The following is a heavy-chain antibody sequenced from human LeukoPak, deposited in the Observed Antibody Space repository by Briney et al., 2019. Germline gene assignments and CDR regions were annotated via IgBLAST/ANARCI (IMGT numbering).Heavy chain of an antibody. D-gene: IGHD3-10*01. Sequence: PSETLSLTCAVYGGSFSGYYWSWIRQPPGKGLEWIGEINHSGSTNYNPSLKSRVTISVDTSKNQFSLKLSSLTAADTAVYYCARNRAFNYYGSGSYSYYFDYWGQGTLVTVSS. CDR2: INHSGST. CDR1: GGSFSGYY. CDR3: ARNRAFNYYGSGSYSYYFDY. V-gene: IGHV4-34*01. J-gene: IGHJ4*02.